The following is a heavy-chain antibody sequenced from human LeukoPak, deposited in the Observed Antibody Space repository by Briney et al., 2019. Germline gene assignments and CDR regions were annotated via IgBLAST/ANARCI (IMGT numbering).Heavy chain of an antibody. CDR2: IYHSGST. Sequence: SETLSLTCTVSGGSIDSRSYYWDWIRQAPGKGLEWIGTIYHSGSTEYNPYLKSRVAIFVDTSKNQFSLILHSVAAADTAVYYCARRSEFDNTHYHYFDYWGQGALVTVSS. V-gene: IGHV4-39*01. J-gene: IGHJ4*02. CDR3: ARRSEFDNTHYHYFDY. D-gene: IGHD2-15*01. CDR1: GGSIDSRSYY.